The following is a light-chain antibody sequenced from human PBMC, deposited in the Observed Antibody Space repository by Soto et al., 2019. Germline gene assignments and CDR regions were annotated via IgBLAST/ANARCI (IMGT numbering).Light chain of an antibody. Sequence: EIVLTQSPATLSLSPGEGATLSCRASQSVSSNLPWYQQKPGQAPRLLIYGASTRATGIPARFSGSGSGTEFTLTISSLQSEDFAVYYCQQYNNWPRTFGQGTKVDIK. CDR3: QQYNNWPRT. V-gene: IGKV3-15*01. CDR1: QSVSSN. CDR2: GAS. J-gene: IGKJ1*01.